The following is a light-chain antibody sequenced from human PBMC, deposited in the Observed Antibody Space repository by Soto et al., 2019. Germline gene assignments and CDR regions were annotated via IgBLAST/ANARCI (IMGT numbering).Light chain of an antibody. CDR3: LLYFSGVRV. CDR2: DTT. V-gene: IGLV7-46*01. J-gene: IGLJ2*01. CDR1: TGTVTSGHF. Sequence: QAVVTQEPSRTVSPGGTVTLTCDSSTGTVTSGHFPYWFQQKSGQAPRTLIYDTTNKHSWTPARFSGSLLGGKAALTLSGAQPEDEAEYYCLLYFSGVRVFGGGTKLTLL.